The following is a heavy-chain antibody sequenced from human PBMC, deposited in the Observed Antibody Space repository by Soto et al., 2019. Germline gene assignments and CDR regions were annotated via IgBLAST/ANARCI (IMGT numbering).Heavy chain of an antibody. CDR2: IKQDGSEK. V-gene: IGHV3-7*01. D-gene: IGHD2-15*01. CDR1: GFTFSSYW. Sequence: EVQLVESGGGLVQPGGSLRLSCAASGFTFSSYWMSWVRQAPGKGLEWVANIKQDGSEKYYVDSVKGRFTISRDNAKNSLYLQMDSLRAEDTAVYYCAREWDCSGGSCYSYFDLWGRGTLVTVSS. J-gene: IGHJ2*01. CDR3: AREWDCSGGSCYSYFDL.